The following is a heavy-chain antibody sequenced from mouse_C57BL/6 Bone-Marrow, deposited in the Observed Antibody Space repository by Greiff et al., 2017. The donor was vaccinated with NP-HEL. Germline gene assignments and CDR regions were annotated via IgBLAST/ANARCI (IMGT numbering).Heavy chain of an antibody. Sequence: EVQRVESGGGLVKPGGSLKLSCAASGFTFSSYAMSWVRQTPEKRLEWVATISDGGSYTYYPDNVKGRFTISRDNAKNNLYLQMSHLKSEDTAMYYCARELPFAYWGQGTLVTVSA. J-gene: IGHJ3*01. CDR3: ARELPFAY. CDR2: ISDGGSYT. D-gene: IGHD5-5*01. V-gene: IGHV5-4*01. CDR1: GFTFSSYA.